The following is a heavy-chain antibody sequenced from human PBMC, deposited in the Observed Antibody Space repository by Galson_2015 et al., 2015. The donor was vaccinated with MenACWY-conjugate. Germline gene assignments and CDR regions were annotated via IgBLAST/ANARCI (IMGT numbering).Heavy chain of an antibody. CDR2: INPSDGST. Sequence: SVKVSCKASGYTFTNYYIHWVRQAPGQGLEWMGIINPSDGSTNYAQKFQGRVTMTRETSTTTVYLELSSLRSEDTAVYYCARDLRGVSMVRGSIVPDAFDMWGQGTMVTVSS. D-gene: IGHD3-10*01. V-gene: IGHV1-46*01. CDR3: ARDLRGVSMVRGSIVPDAFDM. J-gene: IGHJ3*02. CDR1: GYTFTNYY.